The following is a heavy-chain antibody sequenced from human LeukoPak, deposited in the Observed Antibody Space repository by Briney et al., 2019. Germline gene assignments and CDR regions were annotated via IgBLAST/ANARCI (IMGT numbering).Heavy chain of an antibody. CDR3: AKEGVRGYSYGYGTRNKWFDF. V-gene: IGHV3-30*02. D-gene: IGHD5-18*01. CDR2: IRYDGSNK. Sequence: GGSLRLSCAASGFSFSTYGMHWVRQAPGKGLEWVAFIRYDGSNKYYADSVKGRFTISRDNSENTLYLQMNSLRAEDTAVYYCAKEGVRGYSYGYGTRNKWFDFWGQGTLVTVSS. CDR1: GFSFSTYG. J-gene: IGHJ5*01.